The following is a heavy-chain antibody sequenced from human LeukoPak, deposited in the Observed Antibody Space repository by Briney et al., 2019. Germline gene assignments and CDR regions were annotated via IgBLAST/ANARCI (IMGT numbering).Heavy chain of an antibody. D-gene: IGHD5-24*01. V-gene: IGHV1-8*01. CDR1: GYTFTSYD. Sequence: GASVQVSCKASGYTFTSYDINWVRPATGQGLEWMGWMNPNSGNTGYAQKFQGRVTMTRNTSISTAYMELSSLRSEDTAVYYCAKGYAMAKTSGAFDIWGQGTMVTVSS. CDR3: AKGYAMAKTSGAFDI. CDR2: MNPNSGNT. J-gene: IGHJ3*02.